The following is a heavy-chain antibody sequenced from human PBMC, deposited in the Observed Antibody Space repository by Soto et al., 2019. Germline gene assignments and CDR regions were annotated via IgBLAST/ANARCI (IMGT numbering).Heavy chain of an antibody. D-gene: IGHD4-17*01. Sequence: PGGSQRLSCAASGFTFSSYWMSWVRQAPGKGLEWVANIKQDGSEKYYVDSAKGRFTISRDNAKNSLYLQMNSLRAEDTAVYYCAKVTSTGYYYYYGMDVWGQGTTVTVSS. CDR2: IKQDGSEK. CDR1: GFTFSSYW. J-gene: IGHJ6*02. CDR3: AKVTSTGYYYYYGMDV. V-gene: IGHV3-7*01.